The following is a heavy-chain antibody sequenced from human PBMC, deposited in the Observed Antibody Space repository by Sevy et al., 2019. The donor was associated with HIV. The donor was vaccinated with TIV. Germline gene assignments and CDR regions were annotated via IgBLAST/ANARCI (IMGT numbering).Heavy chain of an antibody. V-gene: IGHV3-53*01. Sequence: GGSLRLSCAASGFIVSNSDIYWVRQAPGKGLEWVSVIYGSGMMSYADSVKGRFTISRDNSKNTVFLRLNSLRAEDTAIYYCASRSLSNIAFRGSDIWGQGTVVTVSS. CDR3: ASRSLSNIAFRGSDI. CDR2: IYGSGMM. D-gene: IGHD3-3*02. CDR1: GFIVSNSD. J-gene: IGHJ3*02.